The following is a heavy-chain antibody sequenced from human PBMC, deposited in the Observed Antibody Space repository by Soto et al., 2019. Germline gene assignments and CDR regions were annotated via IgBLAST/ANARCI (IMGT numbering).Heavy chain of an antibody. J-gene: IGHJ4*02. D-gene: IGHD2-15*01. CDR1: GFSLSTSGVG. V-gene: IGHV2-5*02. CDR2: IYWDDDK. CDR3: AHRRGGSLNFDY. Sequence: QITLKESGPTLVKPTQTLTLTCTFSGFSLSTSGVGVDWIRQPPGKALEWLALIYWDDDKRYSPSLKSRLTITKDTSKNQVVLTMTNMDPVDTATHYCAHRRGGSLNFDYWGQGTLVTVSS.